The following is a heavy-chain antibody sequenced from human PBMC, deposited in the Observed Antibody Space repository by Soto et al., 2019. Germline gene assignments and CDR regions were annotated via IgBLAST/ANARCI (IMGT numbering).Heavy chain of an antibody. J-gene: IGHJ4*02. Sequence: ASVKVSCKASGYTFTSYAMHWVRQAPGQRLEWMGWINAGNGNTKYSQKFQGRVTITRDTSASTAYMELGSLRSEDTAVYYCARTELDIVATLFDYWGQGTLVTVSS. V-gene: IGHV1-3*01. CDR3: ARTELDIVATLFDY. CDR1: GYTFTSYA. CDR2: INAGNGNT. D-gene: IGHD5-12*01.